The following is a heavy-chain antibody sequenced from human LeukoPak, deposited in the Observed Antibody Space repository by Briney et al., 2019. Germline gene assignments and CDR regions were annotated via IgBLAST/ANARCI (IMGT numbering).Heavy chain of an antibody. Sequence: GGSLRLSCAASGFTFSGSAMHLVRQAAGKGLEWVGRMRSKANSYATAYAASVKGRFTISRDDSKNTAYLQMNSLKTEDTAVYYCTRPKSYCTNGVCYTAAFVDWGQGTLVTVSS. V-gene: IGHV3-73*01. J-gene: IGHJ4*02. CDR2: MRSKANSYAT. CDR3: TRPKSYCTNGVCYTAAFVD. CDR1: GFTFSGSA. D-gene: IGHD2-8*01.